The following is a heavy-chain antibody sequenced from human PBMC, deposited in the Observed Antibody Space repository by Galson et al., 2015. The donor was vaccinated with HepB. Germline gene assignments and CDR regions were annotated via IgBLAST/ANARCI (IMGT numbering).Heavy chain of an antibody. CDR3: ARSSNWNERHYFDY. D-gene: IGHD1-1*01. CDR2: INAGNGNT. V-gene: IGHV1-3*01. J-gene: IGHJ4*02. CDR1: GYTFTSYA. Sequence: SVKVSCKASGYTFTSYAMHWVRLAPGQRLEWMGWINAGNGNTKYSQKFQGRVTITRDTSASTAYMELSSLRSEDTAVYYCARSSNWNERHYFDYWGQGTLVTVSS.